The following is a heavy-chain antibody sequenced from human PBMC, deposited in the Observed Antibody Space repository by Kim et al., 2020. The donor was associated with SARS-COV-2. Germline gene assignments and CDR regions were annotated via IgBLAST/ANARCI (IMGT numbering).Heavy chain of an antibody. J-gene: IGHJ3*02. CDR3: ARVTLEYDSSGYYPGSAFDI. CDR1: GFTFSDYY. CDR2: ISSSSSYT. D-gene: IGHD3-22*01. V-gene: IGHV3-11*06. Sequence: GGSLRLSCAASGFTFSDYYMSWIRQAPGKGLEWVSYISSSSSYTNYADSVKGRFTISRDNAKNSLYLQMNSLRAEDTAVYYCARVTLEYDSSGYYPGSAFDIWGQGTMVTVSS.